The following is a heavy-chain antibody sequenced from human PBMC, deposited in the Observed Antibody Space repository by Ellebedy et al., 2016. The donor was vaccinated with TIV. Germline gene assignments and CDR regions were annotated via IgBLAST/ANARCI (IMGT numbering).Heavy chain of an antibody. J-gene: IGHJ6*02. Sequence: GGSLRLXCAASGFTFSSYAMHWVRQAPGKGLEYVSAISSNGGSTYYADSVKGRFTISRDNSKNTLYLQMSSLRAEDTAVYYCVKCYYDSSGGAVDQSRYYYYYGMDVWGQGTTVTVSS. CDR2: ISSNGGST. D-gene: IGHD3-22*01. CDR3: VKCYYDSSGGAVDQSRYYYYYGMDV. V-gene: IGHV3-64D*06. CDR1: GFTFSSYA.